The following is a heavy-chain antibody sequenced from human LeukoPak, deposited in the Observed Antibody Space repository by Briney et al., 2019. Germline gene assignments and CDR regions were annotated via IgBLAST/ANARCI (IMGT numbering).Heavy chain of an antibody. D-gene: IGHD1-1*01. CDR1: GGSFSGYY. CDR2: INHSGST. CDR3: ASYNWNDVRHWFDP. J-gene: IGHJ5*02. Sequence: PSETLSLTCAVYGGSFSGYYWSWIRQPPGKGLERMGEINHSGSTNYNPSLKSRVTISVDTSKNQFSLRLSSVTAADTAVYYCASYNWNDVRHWFDPWGQGTLVTVSS. V-gene: IGHV4-34*01.